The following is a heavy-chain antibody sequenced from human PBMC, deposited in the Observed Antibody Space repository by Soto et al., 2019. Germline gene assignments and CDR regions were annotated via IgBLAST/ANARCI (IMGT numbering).Heavy chain of an antibody. V-gene: IGHV3-23*01. J-gene: IGHJ2*01. CDR3: ARKVLGSTSRPDWWYFDL. CDR1: GFTFINYA. CDR2: ISGGGDRT. Sequence: EVQLLESGGGLVQPGGSLRLSCVGSGFTFINYAMNWVRQTPGKGLEWVSTISGGGDRTFDADTVKGRFPISRDNSKNTVNLQMNSLRADDTAVYYCARKVLGSTSRPDWWYFDLWGRGTLVTVSS. D-gene: IGHD2-2*01.